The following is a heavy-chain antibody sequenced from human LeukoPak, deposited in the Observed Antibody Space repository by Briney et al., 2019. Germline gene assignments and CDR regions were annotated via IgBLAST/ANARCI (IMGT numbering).Heavy chain of an antibody. J-gene: IGHJ4*02. Sequence: GASVKVSCKASGGTFSSYAISWVRQAPGQGLEWMGRIIPILGIANYAQKFQGRVTITADKSTSTAYMELGSLRSEDTAVYYCARPVSGSYLDYWGQGTLVTVSS. CDR3: ARPVSGSYLDY. CDR2: IIPILGIA. CDR1: GGTFSSYA. D-gene: IGHD1-26*01. V-gene: IGHV1-69*04.